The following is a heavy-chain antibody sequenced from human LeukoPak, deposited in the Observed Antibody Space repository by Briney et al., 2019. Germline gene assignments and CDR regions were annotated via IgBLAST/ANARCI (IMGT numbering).Heavy chain of an antibody. CDR2: ISSSSSYI. CDR3: ARERDYVWGSYRNNAFDI. D-gene: IGHD3-16*02. CDR1: GFTFSSYT. V-gene: IGHV3-21*01. J-gene: IGHJ3*02. Sequence: PGGSLRLSCAASGFTFSSYTMNWVRQAPGKGLQWVSSISSSSSYIYYADSVKGRCTISRDNAKNSLYLQMNSLRAEDAAVYYCARERDYVWGSYRNNAFDIWGQGTMVTVSS.